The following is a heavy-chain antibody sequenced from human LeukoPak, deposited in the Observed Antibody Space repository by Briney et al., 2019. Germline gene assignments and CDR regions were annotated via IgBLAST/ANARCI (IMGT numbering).Heavy chain of an antibody. CDR3: GTLGTNLGASDAFDI. CDR1: GFTFSSYS. Sequence: PGGSLRLSCAASGFTFSSYSMNWVRQAPGKGLEWVPSISGSSSYIYYADSVKGRFTISRDNAKNSLYLQMNSLRAEDTAVYYCGTLGTNLGASDAFDIWGQGTMVTVSS. CDR2: ISGSSSYI. J-gene: IGHJ3*02. D-gene: IGHD1-14*01. V-gene: IGHV3-21*01.